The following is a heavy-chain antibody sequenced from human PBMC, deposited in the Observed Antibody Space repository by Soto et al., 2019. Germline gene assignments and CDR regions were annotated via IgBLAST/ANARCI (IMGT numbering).Heavy chain of an antibody. D-gene: IGHD3-10*01. CDR3: ARDRGGPRYRAYYYYGMDV. CDR1: GFTFSSYS. J-gene: IGHJ6*02. V-gene: IGHV3-48*02. Sequence: SLRLSCAASGFTFSSYSMNWVRQAPGKGLEWVSYISSSSSTIYYADSVKGRFTISRDNAKNSLYLQMNSLRDEDTAVYYCARDRGGPRYRAYYYYGMDVWAKGPRSPSP. CDR2: ISSSSSTI.